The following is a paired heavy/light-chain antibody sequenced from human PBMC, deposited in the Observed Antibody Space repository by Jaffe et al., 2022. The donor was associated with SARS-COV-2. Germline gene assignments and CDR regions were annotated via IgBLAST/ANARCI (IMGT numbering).Heavy chain of an antibody. Sequence: QVQLHQSGPGLVKPSQTLSVTCAISGDSVSSDSASWNWIRQSPSRGLEWLGKAYYRSKWYIEYAPSVRGRLTLNPDTSKNQFSLQLDSVTDEDTAVYYCVRLTGEGLLDLWGQGTLVTVSS. J-gene: IGHJ4*02. V-gene: IGHV6-1*01. CDR3: VRLTGEGLLDL. CDR1: GDSVSSDSAS. CDR2: AYYRSKWYI.
Light chain of an antibody. V-gene: IGKV1-39*01. Sequence: DIQMTQSPTSLSASVGDRVTITCRASQSVGIHLNWFQQKPGKPPELLIYTVSSLQSGVPSRFSGSRSGTDFTLTISSLQVEDFGTYFCQQSHIAPHTFGQGTKVE. CDR3: QQSHIAPHT. CDR1: QSVGIH. CDR2: TVS. J-gene: IGKJ2*01.